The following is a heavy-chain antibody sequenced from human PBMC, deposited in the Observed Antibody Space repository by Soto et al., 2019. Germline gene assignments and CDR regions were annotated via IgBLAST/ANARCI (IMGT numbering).Heavy chain of an antibody. CDR3: ARDPPLSVLVVVATDDF. J-gene: IGHJ4*02. D-gene: IGHD2-21*01. V-gene: IGHV3-21*02. Sequence: EVQLVESGGGLVKPGGSLRPSCAASGFTFTNHNMNWVRQAPGKGLEWVSSISSSSSFRNYADSVKGRFSISRDNDKNLVYLQIDSLRAEDTAVYYCARDPPLSVLVVVATDDFWGQGTLVTVSS. CDR2: ISSSSSFR. CDR1: GFTFTNHN.